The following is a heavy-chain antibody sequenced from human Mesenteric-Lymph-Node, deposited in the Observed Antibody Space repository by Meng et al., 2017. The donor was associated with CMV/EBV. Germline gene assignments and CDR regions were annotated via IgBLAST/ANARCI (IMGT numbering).Heavy chain of an antibody. CDR1: GGTFRSNA. CDR2: IIPVFGTA. Sequence: KASGGTFRSNAISWVRQAPGQGLEWMGGIIPVFGTANYAQKFQGRVTITADESTSTAYMEVRSLKSDDTAVYYCARGGSDYSNHVDYWGQGTLVTVSS. CDR3: ARGGSDYSNHVDY. J-gene: IGHJ4*02. D-gene: IGHD4-11*01. V-gene: IGHV1-69*01.